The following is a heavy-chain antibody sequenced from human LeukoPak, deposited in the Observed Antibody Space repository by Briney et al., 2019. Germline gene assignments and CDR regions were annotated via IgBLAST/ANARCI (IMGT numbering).Heavy chain of an antibody. V-gene: IGHV3-23*01. J-gene: IGHJ4*02. CDR3: AQVMGCSTASCHYYSYYFNY. D-gene: IGHD2-2*01. CDR2: ISGSGTNT. Sequence: GGSLRLSCAASGFTFSTYAMSWVRQAPGKGLEWVSSISGSGTNTYHADSVKGRFTISRDNSENILYLQMDSLRVDDTAVYYCAQVMGCSTASCHYYSYYFNYWGQGTLVTVSS. CDR1: GFTFSTYA.